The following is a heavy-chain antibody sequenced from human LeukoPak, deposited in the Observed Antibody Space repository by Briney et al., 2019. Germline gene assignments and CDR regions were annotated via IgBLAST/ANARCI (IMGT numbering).Heavy chain of an antibody. CDR1: GFTFSSNY. CDR2: IYSGGST. CDR3: ARMYYYDSSGYYYEDY. Sequence: GGSLRLSCAASGFTFSSNYMSWVRQAPGKGLEWVSVIYSGGSTYYADSVKGRFTISRDNSKNTLYLQMNSLRAEDTAVYYCARMYYYDSSGYYYEDYWGQGTLVTVSS. D-gene: IGHD3-22*01. J-gene: IGHJ4*02. V-gene: IGHV3-53*01.